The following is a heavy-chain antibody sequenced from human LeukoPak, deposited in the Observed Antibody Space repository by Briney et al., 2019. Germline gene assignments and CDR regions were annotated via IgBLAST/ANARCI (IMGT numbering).Heavy chain of an antibody. CDR1: GYSISSGYY. V-gene: IGHV4-38-2*02. CDR3: ARDHRYGDYVDWFDP. D-gene: IGHD4-17*01. J-gene: IGHJ5*02. CDR2: IYYSGST. Sequence: PSETLSLTCTVSGYSISSGYYWGWIRQPPGKGLEWIGSIYYSGSTYYNPSLKSRVTISVDTSKNQFSLKLSSVTAADTAVYYCARDHRYGDYVDWFDPWGQGTLVTVSS.